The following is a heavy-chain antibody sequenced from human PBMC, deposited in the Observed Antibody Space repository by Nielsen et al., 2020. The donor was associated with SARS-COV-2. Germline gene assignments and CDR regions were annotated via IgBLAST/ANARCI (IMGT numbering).Heavy chain of an antibody. D-gene: IGHD5-24*01. Sequence: SRVNISVDTSKNQFSLTLSSVTAADTAIYYCARGGYNIYDFDYWGRGTLVTVSS. CDR3: ARGGYNIYDFDY. J-gene: IGHJ4*02. V-gene: IGHV4-59*09.